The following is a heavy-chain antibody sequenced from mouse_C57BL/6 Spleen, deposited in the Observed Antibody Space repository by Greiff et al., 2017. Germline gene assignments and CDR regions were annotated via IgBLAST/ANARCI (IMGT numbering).Heavy chain of an antibody. D-gene: IGHD2-3*01. CDR2: IWTGGGT. Sequence: VQLQQSGPGLVAPSQSLSITCTVSGFSLTSYAISWVRQPPGKGLEWLGVIWTGGGTNYNSSLKSRLSISKDNSKSQVFLKMNSLQTDDTARYYCARSPREGYYDYYAMDYWGQGTSVTVSS. V-gene: IGHV2-9-1*01. CDR3: ARSPREGYYDYYAMDY. J-gene: IGHJ4*01. CDR1: GFSLTSYA.